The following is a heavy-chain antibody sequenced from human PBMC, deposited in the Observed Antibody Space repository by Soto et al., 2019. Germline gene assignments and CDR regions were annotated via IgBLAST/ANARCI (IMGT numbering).Heavy chain of an antibody. Sequence: PSETLSLTCAVYGGSFSGYYWSWIRQPPGKGLEWIGEINHSGSTNYNPSLKSRVTISVDTSKNQFSLKLSSVTAADTAVYYCARGKYRITGTTYPLTNWFDPWGQGTLVTVS. J-gene: IGHJ5*02. D-gene: IGHD1-7*01. V-gene: IGHV4-34*01. CDR3: ARGKYRITGTTYPLTNWFDP. CDR1: GGSFSGYY. CDR2: INHSGST.